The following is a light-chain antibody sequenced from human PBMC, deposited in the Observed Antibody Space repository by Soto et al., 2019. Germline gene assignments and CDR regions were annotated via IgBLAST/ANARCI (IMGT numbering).Light chain of an antibody. CDR1: QSISSW. CDR3: QPYNRYPCT. Sequence: DIQMTQSPSTLSASVGDRVTITCRASQSISSWLAWYQQKPGKAPNLLIYKASYLESGVPSRFSGSGSGTEFPLTISHPQPDDFATYYCQPYNRYPCTFGQGTKLEIK. V-gene: IGKV1-5*03. J-gene: IGKJ2*02. CDR2: KAS.